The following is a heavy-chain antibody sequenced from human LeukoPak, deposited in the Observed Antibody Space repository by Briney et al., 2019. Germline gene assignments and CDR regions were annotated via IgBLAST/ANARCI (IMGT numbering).Heavy chain of an antibody. J-gene: IGHJ5*02. CDR3: ALRVTMVRGVIRNWFDP. CDR1: GGSFSGYY. Sequence: SETLSLTCAVYGGSFSGYYWSWIRQPQGKWLEWIGEINHSGSTNYNPSLKSRVTISVDTSKNQFSLKLSSVTAADTAVYYCALRVTMVRGVIRNWFDPWGQGTLVTVSS. D-gene: IGHD3-10*01. CDR2: INHSGST. V-gene: IGHV4-34*01.